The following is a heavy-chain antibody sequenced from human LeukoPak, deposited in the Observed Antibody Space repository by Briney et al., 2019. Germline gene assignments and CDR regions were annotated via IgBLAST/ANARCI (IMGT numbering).Heavy chain of an antibody. V-gene: IGHV4-39*01. CDR1: GGSISSSSYY. CDR2: ISYSGNT. D-gene: IGHD3-10*01. Sequence: SETLSLTCTVSGGSISSSSYYWGWIRQPPGKGLEWIGSISYSGNTYYNPSLKSRVTISVDTSKKQFSLKLNSVTAADTAVYYCASSTMVRGVITWGQGTLVTVSS. CDR3: ASSTMVRGVIT. J-gene: IGHJ5*02.